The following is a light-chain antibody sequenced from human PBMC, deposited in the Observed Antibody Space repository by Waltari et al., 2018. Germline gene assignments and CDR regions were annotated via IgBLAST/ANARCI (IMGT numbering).Light chain of an antibody. J-gene: IGKJ3*01. CDR1: QSISSY. V-gene: IGKV1-39*01. CDR3: QQSYSTPFT. CDR2: AAS. Sequence: DIQMTQSPSSLSASVGDRVTITCRASQSISSYLNWYQQKPEKAPNLLIYAASSLQSGVPSRFSGSGSGTDFTLTISILQPEDFATYYCQQSYSTPFTFGPGTKVDIK.